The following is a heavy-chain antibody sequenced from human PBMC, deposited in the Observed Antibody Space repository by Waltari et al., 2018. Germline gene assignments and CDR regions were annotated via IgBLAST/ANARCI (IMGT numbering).Heavy chain of an antibody. J-gene: IGHJ4*02. V-gene: IGHV4-61*02. D-gene: IGHD1-7*01. CDR1: GDSIKRGTYF. CDR3: ARDRNYAEFYFDH. Sequence: QVQLQESGPSLVRPSETLSLTCSVSGDSIKRGTYFWAWVRQPAKKGLEWIGRIYTNGATHYIPSLQSRATISVDTSKNQISLNLRSLSAADTAVYYCARDRNYAEFYFDHWGPGILVTVSS. CDR2: IYTNGAT.